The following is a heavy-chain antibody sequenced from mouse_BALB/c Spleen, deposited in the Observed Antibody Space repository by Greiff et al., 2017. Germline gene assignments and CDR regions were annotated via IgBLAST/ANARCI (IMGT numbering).Heavy chain of an antibody. CDR3: ARDPSTVVPYWYFDV. V-gene: IGHV5-4*02. Sequence: EVNLVESGGGLVKPGGSLKLSCAASGFTFSDYYMYWVRQTPEKRLEWVATISDGGSYTYYPDSVKGRFTISRDNAKNNLYLQMSSLKSEDTAMYYCARDPSTVVPYWYFDVWGAGTTVTVSS. J-gene: IGHJ1*01. D-gene: IGHD1-1*01. CDR2: ISDGGSYT. CDR1: GFTFSDYY.